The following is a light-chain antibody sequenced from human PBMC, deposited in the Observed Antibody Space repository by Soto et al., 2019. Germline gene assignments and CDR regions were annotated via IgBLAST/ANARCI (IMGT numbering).Light chain of an antibody. J-gene: IGKJ1*01. Sequence: EIVLTQSPGTLSLSPGERATLSCRASQSVSSSYLAWYQQKPGQAPRLLIYGASSRATGIPDRFSGSGSGTDVTLTISRLEPEDFSVYYCQQYGSSSWTFGQGTNVEIK. CDR3: QQYGSSSWT. V-gene: IGKV3-20*01. CDR2: GAS. CDR1: QSVSSSY.